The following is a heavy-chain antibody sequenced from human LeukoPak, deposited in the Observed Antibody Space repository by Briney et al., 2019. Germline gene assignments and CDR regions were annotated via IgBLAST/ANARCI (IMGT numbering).Heavy chain of an antibody. CDR1: GFTFSRYA. V-gene: IGHV3-23*01. CDR3: AKRSGSGSQEYFDY. D-gene: IGHD3-10*01. CDR2: IGVSDAST. Sequence: GGSLRLSCVISGFTFSRYAVHWVRQAPGKGLEWVSGIGVSDASTYYADSVKGRFIVSRDTSKNTLYPQMNSLRAEDTAMYYCAKRSGSGSQEYFDYWGQGTVVTVSS. J-gene: IGHJ4*02.